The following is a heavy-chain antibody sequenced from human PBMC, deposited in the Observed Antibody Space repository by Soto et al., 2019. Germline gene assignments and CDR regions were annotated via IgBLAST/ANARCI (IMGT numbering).Heavy chain of an antibody. CDR2: ISGSGGST. Sequence: EVQLLESGGGLVQPGGSLRLSCAASGVTFSSYAMSWVRHAPGKGQEWVSAISGSGGSTYYADSVKGRFTISRDNSKNTLYLQMNSLRAEDTAVYYCAKDLRRAIFAVVISFDYWGQGTLVTVSS. CDR3: AKDLRRAIFAVVISFDY. V-gene: IGHV3-23*01. D-gene: IGHD3-3*01. J-gene: IGHJ4*02. CDR1: GVTFSSYA.